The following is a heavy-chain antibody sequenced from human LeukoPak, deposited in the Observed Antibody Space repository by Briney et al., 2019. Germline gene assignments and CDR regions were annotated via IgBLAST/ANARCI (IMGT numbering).Heavy chain of an antibody. Sequence: ASVKVSCKASGYTFTGYYMHWVRQAPGQGLEWMGWINPNSGGTNYAQKFQGRVTMTRDTSISTAYMELSRLRSDDTAVYYCASAIQDSGPSYYYYMDVWGKGTTVTVSS. V-gene: IGHV1-2*02. CDR1: GYTFTGYY. D-gene: IGHD2-2*01. CDR3: ASAIQDSGPSYYYYMDV. J-gene: IGHJ6*03. CDR2: INPNSGGT.